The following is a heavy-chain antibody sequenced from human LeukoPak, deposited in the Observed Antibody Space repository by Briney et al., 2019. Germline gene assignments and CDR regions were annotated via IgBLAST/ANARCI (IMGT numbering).Heavy chain of an antibody. J-gene: IGHJ4*02. CDR1: GCTFSSYH. D-gene: IGHD2-21*01. Sequence: RASVKVSCKASGCTFSSYHIQWVRQAPGQGLEWMGTIDPSGGNTNYAQMFQARFTMTRDVSTSTVYMELSSLRSEDTAVYYCARESPGTCFFDYWGQGTQVTVSS. CDR3: ARESPGTCFFDY. V-gene: IGHV1-46*01. CDR2: IDPSGGNT.